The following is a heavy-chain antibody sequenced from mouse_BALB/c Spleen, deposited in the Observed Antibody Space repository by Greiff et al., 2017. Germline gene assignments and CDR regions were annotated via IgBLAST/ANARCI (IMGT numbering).Heavy chain of an antibody. Sequence: EVKLMESGGGLVQPGGSRKLSCAASGFTFSSFGMHWVRQAPEKGLEWVAYISSGSSTIYYADTVKGRFTISRDNPKNTLFLQMTSLRSEDTAMYYCARCYGSSYGSLDYWGQGTSVTVSS. CDR2: ISSGSSTI. J-gene: IGHJ4*01. CDR1: GFTFSSFG. CDR3: ARCYGSSYGSLDY. V-gene: IGHV5-17*02. D-gene: IGHD1-1*01.